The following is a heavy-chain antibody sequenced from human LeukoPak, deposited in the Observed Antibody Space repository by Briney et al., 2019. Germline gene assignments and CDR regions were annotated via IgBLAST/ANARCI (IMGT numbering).Heavy chain of an antibody. CDR1: GFTVSNNF. Sequence: PGGSLRLSCAVSGFTVSNNFMNWVRQAPGKGLEWVSVTHSDGTTYFADSVQGRFTISRDNSKNTLYLQMNSLRAEDTAVYYCAKDIRSSGWSKYSDYWGQGTLVTVSS. D-gene: IGHD6-19*01. CDR2: THSDGTT. CDR3: AKDIRSSGWSKYSDY. V-gene: IGHV3-66*01. J-gene: IGHJ4*02.